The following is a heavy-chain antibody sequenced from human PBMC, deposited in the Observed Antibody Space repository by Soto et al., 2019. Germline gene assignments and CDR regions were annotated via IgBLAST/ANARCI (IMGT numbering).Heavy chain of an antibody. V-gene: IGHV1-3*04. CDR2: INNGNGNT. D-gene: IGHD2-21*02. CDR3: AREPLCGGVCYDHWLDP. Sequence: QVQLVQSGAEVKKPGASVKVSCMTSGYTFTSYAIHWLRQAPGQGLEWMAWINNGNGNTKYSPKFQGRVTVIRDTSASTAYVELSSLTSEDTAVYYGAREPLCGGVCYDHWLDPWGQGTLGTVSS. CDR1: GYTFTSYA. J-gene: IGHJ5*02.